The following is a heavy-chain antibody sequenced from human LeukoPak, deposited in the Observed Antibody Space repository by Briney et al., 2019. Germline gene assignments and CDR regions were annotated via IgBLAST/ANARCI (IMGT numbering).Heavy chain of an antibody. V-gene: IGHV4-39*01. CDR2: IYYSGST. Sequence: PSETLSLTCTVSGGSISSSSYYWGWIRQPPGKGLEWIGSIYYSGSTYYNPSLKSRVTISVDTSKNQFSLKLSSVTAADTAVYYCARQSAYSSGWKRRGGYFDYWGQGTLVTVSS. D-gene: IGHD6-19*01. CDR1: GGSISSSSYY. CDR3: ARQSAYSSGWKRRGGYFDY. J-gene: IGHJ4*02.